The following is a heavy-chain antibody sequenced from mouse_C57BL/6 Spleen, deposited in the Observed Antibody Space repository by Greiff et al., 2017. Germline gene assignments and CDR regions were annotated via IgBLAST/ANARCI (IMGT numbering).Heavy chain of an antibody. CDR2: IRSKSSNYAT. CDR1: GFTFNTYA. V-gene: IGHV10-3*01. D-gene: IGHD2-3*01. CDR3: VKGDCGTLSMTLDY. J-gene: IGHJ4*01. Sequence: EVQRVESGGGLVQPKGSLKLSCAASGFTFNTYAMHWVRQAPGKGLEWVARIRSKSSNYATYYAVSGKNRFTISRYNSHSMLYLQMNNLKTEDTAMYYCVKGDCGTLSMTLDYWGQGTSVTVSS.